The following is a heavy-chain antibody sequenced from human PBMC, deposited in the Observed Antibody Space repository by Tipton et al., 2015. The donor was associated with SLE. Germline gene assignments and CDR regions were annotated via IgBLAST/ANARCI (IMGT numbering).Heavy chain of an antibody. CDR1: GGTFKTYA. V-gene: IGHV1-18*01. CDR3: ARSNAFDI. J-gene: IGHJ3*02. Sequence: QLVQSGAEVKKPGSSVKVSCRASGGTFKTYAVSWVRQAPGQGLEWMGWISAYNGNTNYAQKLQGRVTMTTDTSTSTAYMELRSLRSDDTAVYYCARSNAFDIWGQGTMVTVSS. CDR2: ISAYNGNT.